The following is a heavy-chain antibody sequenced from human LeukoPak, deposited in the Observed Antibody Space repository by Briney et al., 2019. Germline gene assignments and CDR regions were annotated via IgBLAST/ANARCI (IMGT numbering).Heavy chain of an antibody. D-gene: IGHD2-2*01. V-gene: IGHV1-2*02. CDR2: INPNSCGT. J-gene: IGHJ6*02. Sequence: ASVKVSCKASGYTFTGYYMHWVRQAPGQGLEWMGWINPNSCGTNYAQKFQGRVTMTRDTPISTAYMELSRLRSDDTAVYYCARDHDVVVLVVWGQGTTVTVSS. CDR3: ARDHDVVVLVV. CDR1: GYTFTGYY.